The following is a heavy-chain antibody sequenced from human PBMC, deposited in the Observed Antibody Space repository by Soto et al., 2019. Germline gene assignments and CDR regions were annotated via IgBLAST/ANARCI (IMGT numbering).Heavy chain of an antibody. CDR1: GFTFSSYG. V-gene: IGHV3-30*18. D-gene: IGHD3-9*01. Sequence: GGSLRLSCAASGFTFSSYGMHWVRQAPGKGQEWVAVISYDGSNKYYADSVKGRFTISRDNSKNTLYLQMNSLRAEATAVYYCAKDLVDFEWLSLYYYYYGMDVWGQGTTVTVSS. CDR2: ISYDGSNK. CDR3: AKDLVDFEWLSLYYYYYGMDV. J-gene: IGHJ6*02.